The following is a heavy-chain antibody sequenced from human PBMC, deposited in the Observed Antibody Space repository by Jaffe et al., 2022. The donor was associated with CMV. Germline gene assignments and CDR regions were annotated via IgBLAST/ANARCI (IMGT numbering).Heavy chain of an antibody. CDR2: INPNSGGT. J-gene: IGHJ1*01. Sequence: QVQLVQSGAEVKKPGASVKVSCKASGYTFTGYYMHWVRQAPGQGLEWMGWINPNSGGTNYAQKFQGRVTMTRDTSISTAYMELSRLRSDDTAVYYCARDRSSWYLRAEYFQHWGQGTLVTVSS. D-gene: IGHD6-13*01. CDR3: ARDRSSWYLRAEYFQH. V-gene: IGHV1-2*02. CDR1: GYTFTGYY.